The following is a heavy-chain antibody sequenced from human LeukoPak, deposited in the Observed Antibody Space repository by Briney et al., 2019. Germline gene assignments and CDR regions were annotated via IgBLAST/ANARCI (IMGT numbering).Heavy chain of an antibody. Sequence: SETLSLTCAVSGYSISSGYYWGWIRQPPGKGLEWIGSIYHSGSTYYNPSLKSRATISVDTSKNQFSLKLSSVTAADTAVYYCARLRRDGYNPFDYWGQGTLVTVSS. D-gene: IGHD5-24*01. J-gene: IGHJ4*02. V-gene: IGHV4-38-2*01. CDR3: ARLRRDGYNPFDY. CDR1: GYSISSGYY. CDR2: IYHSGST.